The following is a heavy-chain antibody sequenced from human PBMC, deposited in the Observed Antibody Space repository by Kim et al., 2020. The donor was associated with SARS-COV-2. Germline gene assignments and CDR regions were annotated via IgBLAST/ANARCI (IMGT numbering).Heavy chain of an antibody. Sequence: NTSLKRQVTIAVDTSKNQFSLKLSSVNAADTAVYYCAREPVGYPRGDVWGQGTTVTVSS. D-gene: IGHD5-12*01. J-gene: IGHJ6*02. V-gene: IGHV4-31*01. CDR3: AREPVGYPRGDV.